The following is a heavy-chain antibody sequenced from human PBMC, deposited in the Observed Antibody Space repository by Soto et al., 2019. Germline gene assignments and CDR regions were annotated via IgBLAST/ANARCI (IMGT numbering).Heavy chain of an antibody. V-gene: IGHV3-30*18. CDR3: AKDAVVVAATPFNWFDP. J-gene: IGHJ5*02. CDR1: GFTFRSYG. Sequence: GGSLRLSCAASGFTFRSYGMHWVRQAPGKGLEWVAVISYDGSNKYYADSVKGRFTISRDNSKNTLYLQMNSLRAGDTAVYYCAKDAVVVAATPFNWFDPWGQGTLVTVSS. D-gene: IGHD2-15*01. CDR2: ISYDGSNK.